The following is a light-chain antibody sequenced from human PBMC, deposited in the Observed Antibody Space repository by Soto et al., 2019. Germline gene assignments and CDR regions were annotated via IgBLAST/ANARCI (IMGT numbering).Light chain of an antibody. J-gene: IGKJ4*01. CDR1: QSVLYSSDSKNY. CDR3: QQYYTTPLT. V-gene: IGKV4-1*01. Sequence: DIVMTQSPDSLAVSLGERATINCKSSQSVLYSSDSKNYLTWYQQKPGQPPKLLIYWASTRESGVPDRFSGSGSGTDSTLTISSLQAEDVAVYYCQQYYTTPLTFGGGTKVDIK. CDR2: WAS.